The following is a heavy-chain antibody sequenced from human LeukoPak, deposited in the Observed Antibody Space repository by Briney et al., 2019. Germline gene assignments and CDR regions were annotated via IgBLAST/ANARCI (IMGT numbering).Heavy chain of an antibody. CDR2: IYYSGST. D-gene: IGHD2-2*01. CDR1: GGSISSYY. CDR3: ARGVPAARATVNWFDP. J-gene: IGHJ5*02. Sequence: SETLSLTCTVSGGSISSYYWSWIRQPPGKGLEWIGYIYYSGSTNYNPSLKSRVTISVDTSKNQFSLKLSSVTAADTAVYYCARGVPAARATVNWFDPWGQGTLVTVSS. V-gene: IGHV4-59*01.